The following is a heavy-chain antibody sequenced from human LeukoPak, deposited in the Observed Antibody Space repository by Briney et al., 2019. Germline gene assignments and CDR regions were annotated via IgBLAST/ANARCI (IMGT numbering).Heavy chain of an antibody. Sequence: GRSLRLSCAASGFTFSSYVMHWVRQAPGKGLEWVAVISKDGSNKYYADSVKGRFIISRDNSKNTLYLQMTSLRAEDTAVYYCAGDAPGIAVAGHFDCWGQGTLVTVSS. CDR1: GFTFSSYV. J-gene: IGHJ4*02. V-gene: IGHV3-30*04. CDR3: AGDAPGIAVAGHFDC. CDR2: ISKDGSNK. D-gene: IGHD6-19*01.